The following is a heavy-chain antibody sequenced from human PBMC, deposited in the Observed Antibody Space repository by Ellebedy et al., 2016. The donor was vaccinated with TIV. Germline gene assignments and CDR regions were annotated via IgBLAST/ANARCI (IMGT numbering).Heavy chain of an antibody. CDR1: GFTVSSNY. CDR3: ARDGGPQVGHDP. J-gene: IGHJ5*02. V-gene: IGHV3-66*01. CDR2: IYSGGST. Sequence: GESLKISXAASGFTVSSNYMSWVRQAPGKGLEWVSVIYSGGSTYYADSVKGRFTISRDNSKNTLYLQMNSLRAEDTAVYYCARDGGPQVGHDPWGQGTLVTVSS. D-gene: IGHD3-16*01.